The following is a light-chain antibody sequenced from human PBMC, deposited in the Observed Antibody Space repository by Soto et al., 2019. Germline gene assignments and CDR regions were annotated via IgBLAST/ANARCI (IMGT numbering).Light chain of an antibody. CDR2: DAS. Sequence: EIVLTQSPATLSLSPGERATLSCRASQSVSSYLAWYQQKPGQAPRLLIYDASNRATGIPARFSGSGSATDFPLTISTLEPEDCAVYYCQQRSNWPITFGPGTKVDIK. CDR3: QQRSNWPIT. CDR1: QSVSSY. J-gene: IGKJ3*01. V-gene: IGKV3-11*01.